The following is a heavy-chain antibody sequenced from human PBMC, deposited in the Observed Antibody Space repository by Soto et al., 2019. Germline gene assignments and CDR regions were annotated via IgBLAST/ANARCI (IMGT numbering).Heavy chain of an antibody. CDR2: IIPIFGTA. D-gene: IGHD2-15*01. CDR3: ARDLLGYCSGGSCETDAFDI. V-gene: IGHV1-69*13. CDR1: GGTFSSYA. J-gene: IGHJ3*02. Sequence: SVKVSCKASGGTFSSYAISWLRQAPGQGLEWMGGIIPIFGTANYAQKFQGRVTITADESTSTAYMELSSLRSEDTAVYYCARDLLGYCSGGSCETDAFDIWGQGTMVTVSS.